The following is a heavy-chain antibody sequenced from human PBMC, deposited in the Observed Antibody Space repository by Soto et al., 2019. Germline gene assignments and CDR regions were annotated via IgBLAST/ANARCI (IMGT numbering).Heavy chain of an antibody. CDR3: ASVVGSRGWY. V-gene: IGHV4-59*01. D-gene: IGHD2-15*01. CDR1: SDSITNYY. Sequence: QVQLQESGPGLVKPSETLSLTCTVSSDSITNYYWTWSRQSPGKGLEWIGYVHDSGRSNYNPSLKGRVKLAVDPSKKRFALNLNYGAGAGTADYYCASVVGSRGWYWGQGTLVTVSS. J-gene: IGHJ4*02. CDR2: VHDSGRS.